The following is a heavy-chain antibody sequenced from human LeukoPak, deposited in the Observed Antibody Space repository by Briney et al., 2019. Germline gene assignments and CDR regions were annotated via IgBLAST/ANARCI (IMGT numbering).Heavy chain of an antibody. CDR1: GFTFSSYA. V-gene: IGHV3-30*04. Sequence: PGGSLRLSCAASGFTFSSYAMHWVRQAPGKGLEWVAVISYDGSNKYYVDSVKGRFTISRDDSKNTLYLQMNSLRAEDTAVYYCARDIYSSGWPFDYWGQGTLVTVSS. D-gene: IGHD6-19*01. J-gene: IGHJ4*02. CDR3: ARDIYSSGWPFDY. CDR2: ISYDGSNK.